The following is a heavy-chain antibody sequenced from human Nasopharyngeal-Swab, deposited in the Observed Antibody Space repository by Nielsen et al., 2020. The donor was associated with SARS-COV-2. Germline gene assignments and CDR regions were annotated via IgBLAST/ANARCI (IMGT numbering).Heavy chain of an antibody. D-gene: IGHD6-19*01. CDR2: IDHSRST. CDR1: GGSFSAYY. V-gene: IGHV4-34*01. Sequence: SETLSLTCAVYGGSFSAYYWSWIRQPPGKGLEWIGEIDHSRSTNYNPSLKSRVTISVDTSKNQFSLKLSSVTAADTAVYYCARGRSSGWFHYYFDYWGQGTLVTV. CDR3: ARGRSSGWFHYYFDY. J-gene: IGHJ4*02.